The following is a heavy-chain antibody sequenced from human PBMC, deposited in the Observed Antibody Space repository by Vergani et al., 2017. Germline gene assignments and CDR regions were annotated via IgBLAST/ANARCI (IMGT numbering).Heavy chain of an antibody. CDR2: IYHSGIT. J-gene: IGHJ4*02. CDR3: ARLLGVWCGLREAGFYY. V-gene: IGHV4-38-2*01. CDR1: GYSISSGYY. Sequence: QVQLQESGPGLVKPSETLSLTCAVTGYSISSGYYWGWIRQPPGKGLEWIGSIYHSGITYYNPSLKSRVTISVDTSKNQFSLKLSSVTAADTAVYYCARLLGVWCGLREAGFYYWGQGTLVTVSS. D-gene: IGHD2-8*01.